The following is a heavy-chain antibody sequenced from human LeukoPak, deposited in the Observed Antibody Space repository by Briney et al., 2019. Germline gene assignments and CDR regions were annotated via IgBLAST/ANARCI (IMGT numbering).Heavy chain of an antibody. V-gene: IGHV3-9*03. CDR1: GFTFSTSG. D-gene: IGHD2-2*01. CDR3: AKSSGPAATLRVYYFDY. CDR2: ISWNSGSI. Sequence: PGGSLRLSCAASGFTFSTSGFNWVRQAPGKGLEWVSGISWNSGSIGYADSVKGRFTISRDNAKNSLYLQMNGLRAEDMALCYCAKSSGPAATLRVYYFDYWGQGTLVTVSS. J-gene: IGHJ4*02.